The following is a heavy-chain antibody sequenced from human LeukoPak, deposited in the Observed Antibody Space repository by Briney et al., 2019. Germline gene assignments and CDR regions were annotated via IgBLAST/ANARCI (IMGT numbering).Heavy chain of an antibody. Sequence: QPGGSLRLSCAASGFTVSSNYMSWVRQAPGKGLEWVSVIYSGGSTYYADSVKGRFTISRDNSKNTVYLQMNGLRAEDTAVYYCARDLNYDSAYWGQGTLVTVSS. D-gene: IGHD3-22*01. CDR3: ARDLNYDSAY. CDR2: IYSGGST. J-gene: IGHJ4*02. V-gene: IGHV3-53*01. CDR1: GFTVSSNY.